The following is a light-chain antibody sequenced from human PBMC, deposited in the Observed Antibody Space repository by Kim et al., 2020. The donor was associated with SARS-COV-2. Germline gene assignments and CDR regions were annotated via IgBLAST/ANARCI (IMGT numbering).Light chain of an antibody. J-gene: IGLJ2*01. CDR3: QVWDTSADHPV. Sequence: APGQTARSTCEGNNLASKTVQWYQQRPGQLPVLVIYFDRDRPSGIPDRFSGSNSGNTATLTISRVEAGDEAFYHCQVWDTSADHPVFGGGTQLTVL. V-gene: IGLV3-21*04. CDR2: FDR. CDR1: NLASKT.